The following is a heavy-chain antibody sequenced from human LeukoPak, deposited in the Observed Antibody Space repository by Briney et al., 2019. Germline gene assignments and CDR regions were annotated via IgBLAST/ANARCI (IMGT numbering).Heavy chain of an antibody. CDR1: GGSISSYY. D-gene: IGHD3-3*01. V-gene: IGHV4-59*01. Sequence: SETLSLTCTVSGGSISSYYWSWIRQPPGKGLEWIGYIYYSGSTNYNPSLKSRVTISVDTSKNQFSLKLSSVTAADTAVYYCARDRMGDYDFWSGYESFLSYWGQGTLVTVSS. CDR2: IYYSGST. CDR3: ARDRMGDYDFWSGYESFLSY. J-gene: IGHJ4*01.